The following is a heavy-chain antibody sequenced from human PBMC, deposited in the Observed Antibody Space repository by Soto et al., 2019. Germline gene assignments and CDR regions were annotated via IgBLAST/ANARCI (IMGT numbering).Heavy chain of an antibody. Sequence: KPSETLSLTCTVSGGSVTSGSYYWSWIRQPPGKGLEWIGYIYYSGSTIYNPSLKIRLTMSVDTSKNQFSMRMTSATAADTAVYYCARLDPRRYFDYWVQGSLVTVYS. CDR2: IYYSGST. V-gene: IGHV4-61*01. CDR1: GGSVTSGSYY. CDR3: ARLDPRRYFDY. J-gene: IGHJ4*02.